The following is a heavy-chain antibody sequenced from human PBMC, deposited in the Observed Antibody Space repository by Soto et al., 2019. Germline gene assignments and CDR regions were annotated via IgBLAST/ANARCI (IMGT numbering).Heavy chain of an antibody. J-gene: IGHJ6*02. Sequence: GGSLRLSCAAPGFTVGRNYMSWFGQAPGRGLEWVSVIYSGGSTYYADSVKGRFTISRDKSKNTLYLQMNSLRAENTAVYYCARGGLGGGFGRNYCYSGTDVWGQGTTVTVSS. CDR2: IYSGGST. CDR3: ARGGLGGGFGRNYCYSGTDV. V-gene: IGHV3-53*01. CDR1: GFTVGRNY. D-gene: IGHD3-16*01.